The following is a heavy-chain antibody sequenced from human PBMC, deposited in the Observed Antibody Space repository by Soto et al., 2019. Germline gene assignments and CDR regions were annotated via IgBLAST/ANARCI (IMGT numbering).Heavy chain of an antibody. CDR3: VGDGRNYGRRSFGY. D-gene: IGHD1-26*01. J-gene: IGHJ4*01. Sequence: PSEILSLTCTISGGSPSYYYWSWVRHPPGKGLEWIGNVADSGKSSYSPSLRSRLTISVDTSNTRLALTLSSVTAADTAVYYGVGDGRNYGRRSFGYWGQGALVTVSS. CDR1: GGSPSYYY. CDR2: VADSGKS. V-gene: IGHV4-59*12.